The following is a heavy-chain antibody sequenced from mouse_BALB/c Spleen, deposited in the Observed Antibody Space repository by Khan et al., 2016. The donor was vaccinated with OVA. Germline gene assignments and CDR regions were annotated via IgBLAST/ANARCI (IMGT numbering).Heavy chain of an antibody. V-gene: IGHV1-77*01. CDR2: ISPGSGDT. CDR3: ARRNYFGYTFAY. D-gene: IGHD1-2*01. Sequence: QVQLQQSGAELARSGASVKLSCKASGYTFTDYYINWVKQRTGQGLEWIGEISPGSGDTYYNERFKGKATLTADKSSSTAYMQLSSLTSEASAVYFCARRNYFGYTFAYWGQGTLVTVSA. J-gene: IGHJ3*01. CDR1: GYTFTDYY.